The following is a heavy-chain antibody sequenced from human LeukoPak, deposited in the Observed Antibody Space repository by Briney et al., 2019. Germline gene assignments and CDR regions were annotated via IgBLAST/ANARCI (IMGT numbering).Heavy chain of an antibody. D-gene: IGHD3-10*01. CDR2: IYSGGST. Sequence: GGSPRLSCAASGFTVSSNYMSWVRQAPGKGLEWVSVIYSGGSTYYADSVKGRFTISRDNSKNTLYLQMNSLRAEDTAVYYCARDLEFGEPTTFFDIWGQGTMVTVSS. J-gene: IGHJ3*02. CDR1: GFTVSSNY. V-gene: IGHV3-53*01. CDR3: ARDLEFGEPTTFFDI.